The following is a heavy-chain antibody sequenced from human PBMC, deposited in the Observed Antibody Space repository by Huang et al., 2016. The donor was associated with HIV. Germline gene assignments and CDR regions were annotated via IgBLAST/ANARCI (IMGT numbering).Heavy chain of an antibody. CDR2: IYPRDSET. V-gene: IGHV5-51*01. CDR1: GYGFSSYW. CDR3: ARQVDGFRSHFDF. Sequence: EVLLVQSGAELKEPGESLKISCKASGYGFSSYWIGWGRPQPGKGLEWMGIIYPRDSETKYSPSFDGQVTISADKSTRTAYLQWESLKAPDTAIYFCARQVDGFRSHFDFWGQGTLVSVSS. J-gene: IGHJ4*02. D-gene: IGHD5-18*01.